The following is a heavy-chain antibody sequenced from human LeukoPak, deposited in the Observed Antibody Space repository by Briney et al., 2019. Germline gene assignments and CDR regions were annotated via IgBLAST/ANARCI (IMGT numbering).Heavy chain of an antibody. J-gene: IGHJ4*02. Sequence: GGSLRLSCAASGFTFSSYAMSWVRQAPGKGLEWVSAISGSGGSTYYADSVKGRFTISRDNSKNTLYLQMNSLRADDTAVYYCATEGSGYYYYYFDYWGQGTLVTVSS. CDR1: GFTFSSYA. D-gene: IGHD3-22*01. CDR2: ISGSGGST. V-gene: IGHV3-23*01. CDR3: ATEGSGYYYYYFDY.